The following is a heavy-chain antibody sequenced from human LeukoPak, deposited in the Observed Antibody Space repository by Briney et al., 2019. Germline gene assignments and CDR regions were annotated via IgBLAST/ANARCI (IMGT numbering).Heavy chain of an antibody. D-gene: IGHD3-10*01. Sequence: PSETLSLTCAAYGGSFSGYYWSWIRQPPGKGLEWIGEINHSGSTKYNPSLKSRVTISIDTSKNQFSLKLSSVTAADTAVYYCARLGSGSYYLFDYWGQGTLVTVSS. J-gene: IGHJ4*02. V-gene: IGHV4-34*01. CDR2: INHSGST. CDR1: GGSFSGYY. CDR3: ARLGSGSYYLFDY.